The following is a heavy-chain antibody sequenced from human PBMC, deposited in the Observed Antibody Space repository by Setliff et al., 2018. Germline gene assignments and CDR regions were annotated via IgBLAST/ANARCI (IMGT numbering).Heavy chain of an antibody. V-gene: IGHV4-59*02. CDR1: GASVRSHY. D-gene: IGHD3-10*01. CDR2: IFYSGDT. CDR3: ARDRTYYGSGTYTRYFDY. J-gene: IGHJ4*02. Sequence: SETLSLTCTVSGASVRSHYWSWIRQSPEKGLEWIGFIFYSGDTKSNPSLKSRVTMSVDTSKNQFSLKLSSVTAADTAVYYCARDRTYYGSGTYTRYFDYWGQGTLVTVPQ.